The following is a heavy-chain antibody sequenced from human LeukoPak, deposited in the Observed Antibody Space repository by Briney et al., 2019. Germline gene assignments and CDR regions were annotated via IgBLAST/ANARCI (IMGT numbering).Heavy chain of an antibody. CDR3: ARETSQKGAHYMDV. J-gene: IGHJ6*03. D-gene: IGHD3-16*01. CDR2: INHSGST. Sequence: SETLSLTCAVYGGSFSGYYWSWIRQPPGKGLEWIGEINHSGSTNYNPSLKSRVTISVDTSKNQFSLKLSSVTTADTAVYYCARETSQKGAHYMDVWGKGTTVTISS. V-gene: IGHV4-34*01. CDR1: GGSFSGYY.